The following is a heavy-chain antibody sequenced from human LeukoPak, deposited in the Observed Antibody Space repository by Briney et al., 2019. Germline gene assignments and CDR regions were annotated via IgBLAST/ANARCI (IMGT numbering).Heavy chain of an antibody. Sequence: ASVKASCKASGYTFTSYYIHWVRQAPGQGLEWMGIINPSGGTTSYAQKFQGRVTMTRDTSTSTVYMEVSSLRSEDTAVYYCARDYDILTGYYIGSSNGMDVWGQGTTVIVSS. CDR3: ARDYDILTGYYIGSSNGMDV. V-gene: IGHV1-46*01. CDR2: INPSGGTT. D-gene: IGHD3-9*01. J-gene: IGHJ6*02. CDR1: GYTFTSYY.